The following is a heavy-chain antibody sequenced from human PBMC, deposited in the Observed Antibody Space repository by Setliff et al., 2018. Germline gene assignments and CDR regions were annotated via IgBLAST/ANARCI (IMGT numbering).Heavy chain of an antibody. V-gene: IGHV1-46*01. D-gene: IGHD3-3*01. CDR3: ARRTEYYNFWSGYYDY. J-gene: IGHJ4*02. CDR1: GYTFTSYY. Sequence: GASVKVSCKASGYTFTSYYMHWVRQAPGQGLEWMGIINPSGGSTSYAQKFQGRVTMTRGTSTSTVYMELSSLRSEDTAVYYCARRTEYYNFWSGYYDYWGQGTLVTVSS. CDR2: INPSGGST.